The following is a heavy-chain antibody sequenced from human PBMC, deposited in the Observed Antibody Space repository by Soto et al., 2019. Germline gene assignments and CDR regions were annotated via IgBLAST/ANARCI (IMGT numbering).Heavy chain of an antibody. V-gene: IGHV4-30-4*01. CDR1: GGSISSGDYY. Sequence: SETLSLTCTVSGGSISSGDYYWSWIRQPPGKGLEWIGYIYYSGSTYYNPSLKSRVTISVDTSKNQFSLKLSSVTAADTAVYYCARGLYYYDSTWYNWFDPWGQGTLVT. D-gene: IGHD3-22*01. J-gene: IGHJ5*02. CDR2: IYYSGST. CDR3: ARGLYYYDSTWYNWFDP.